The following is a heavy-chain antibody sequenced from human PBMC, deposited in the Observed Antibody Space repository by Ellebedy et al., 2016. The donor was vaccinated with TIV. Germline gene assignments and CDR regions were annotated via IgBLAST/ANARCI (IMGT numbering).Heavy chain of an antibody. D-gene: IGHD5-24*01. Sequence: SGPTLVKPTQTLTLTCTFSGFSLSTSGMCVGWIRQPPGKALEWLARIAWDDDKYYSTSLKTRLTISKDTSKNQVVLTMTNMSPVDTATYYCARIQVEMDWGFDYWGQGTLVTVSS. CDR3: ARIQVEMDWGFDY. J-gene: IGHJ4*02. V-gene: IGHV2-70*11. CDR1: GFSLSTSGMC. CDR2: IAWDDDK.